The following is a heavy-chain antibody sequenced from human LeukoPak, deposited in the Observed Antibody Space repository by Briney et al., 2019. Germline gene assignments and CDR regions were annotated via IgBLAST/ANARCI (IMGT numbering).Heavy chain of an antibody. V-gene: IGHV3-23*01. J-gene: IGHJ4*02. CDR3: AKDSGFSCSSTSCYIN. Sequence: GGSLRLSCAASGFTFSIYRMSWVRQAPGKGLEWVSAISGSGGSTYYADSVKGRFTISRDNSKNTLYLQMNSLRAEDTAVYYCAKDSGFSCSSTSCYINWGQGTLVTVSS. D-gene: IGHD2-2*02. CDR2: ISGSGGST. CDR1: GFTFSIYR.